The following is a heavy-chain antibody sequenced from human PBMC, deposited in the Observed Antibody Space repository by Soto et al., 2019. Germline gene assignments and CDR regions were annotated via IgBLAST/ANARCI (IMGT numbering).Heavy chain of an antibody. V-gene: IGHV3-23*01. J-gene: IGHJ4*02. CDR2: ISGSGGST. CDR1: GFTFSSCA. Sequence: LRLSCAASGFTFSSCAMSWVRQAPGKGLEWVSAISGSGGSTYYADSVKGRFTISRDNSKNTLYLQMNSLRAEDTAVYYCAKDMSSINMIVVVISPFDYWGQGTLVTVSS. D-gene: IGHD3-22*01. CDR3: AKDMSSINMIVVVISPFDY.